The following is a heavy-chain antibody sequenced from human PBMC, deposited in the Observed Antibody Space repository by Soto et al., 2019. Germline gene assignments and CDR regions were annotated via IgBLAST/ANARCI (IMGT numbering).Heavy chain of an antibody. Sequence: PGGSLSLSCAASGFSFSSYAIDWVGQTQGKGVDCFSAIRKSRDDSTNYADSVKGRFTITSDNSKNTPYMQMNSLRVVNTAGDYCPNVREFGGQGTLVTVSS. CDR3: PNVREF. CDR1: GFSFSSYA. CDR2: IRKSRDDST. V-gene: IGHV3-23*01. J-gene: IGHJ4*02.